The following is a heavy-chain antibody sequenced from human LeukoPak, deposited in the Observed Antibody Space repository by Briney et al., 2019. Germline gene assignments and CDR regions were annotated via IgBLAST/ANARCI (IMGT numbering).Heavy chain of an antibody. J-gene: IGHJ5*02. CDR2: INARGDT. Sequence: SETLSLTCAVYGWSFNDHYWNWIRQPPGKGLEWIGEINARGDTNFNPSLKSRVTICVDSSKNQFSLTLRSMIAADTAVYYCARGQVPAARGYNWFDPCGQGTLVTVSS. D-gene: IGHD2-2*01. CDR1: GWSFNDHY. V-gene: IGHV4-34*01. CDR3: ARGQVPAARGYNWFDP.